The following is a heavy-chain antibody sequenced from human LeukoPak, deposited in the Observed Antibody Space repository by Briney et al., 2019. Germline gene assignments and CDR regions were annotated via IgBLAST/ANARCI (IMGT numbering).Heavy chain of an antibody. J-gene: IGHJ4*02. V-gene: IGHV3-21*01. CDR2: ISSSSSYI. Sequence: AGGSLRLSCAASGFTFSSYSMNWVRQAPGKGLEWVSSISSSSSYIYYADSVKGRFTISRDNAKNSLYLQMNSLRAEDTAVYYCARDPIAVAGTYYFDYWGQGTLVTVSS. CDR1: GFTFSSYS. CDR3: ARDPIAVAGTYYFDY. D-gene: IGHD6-19*01.